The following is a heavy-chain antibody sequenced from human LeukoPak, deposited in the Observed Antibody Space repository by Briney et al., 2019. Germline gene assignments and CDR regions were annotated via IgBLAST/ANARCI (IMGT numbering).Heavy chain of an antibody. CDR3: ARDDLRWGYSFDH. V-gene: IGHV3-33*01. CDR1: GFTFSSYG. D-gene: IGHD4-23*01. J-gene: IGHJ4*02. Sequence: PGGSLRLSCAASGFTFSSYGMHGVRQAPGKGPEWVAVIWYDGSNKYYADSVKGRFIISRDNSKNTLYLQMNSLRAEDTAVYYCARDDLRWGYSFDHWGQGTLVTVSS. CDR2: IWYDGSNK.